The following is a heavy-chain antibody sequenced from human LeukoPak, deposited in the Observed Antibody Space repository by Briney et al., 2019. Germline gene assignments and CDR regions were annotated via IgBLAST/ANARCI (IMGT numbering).Heavy chain of an antibody. V-gene: IGHV4-61*01. CDR3: ARDLTPIVGATYFDY. D-gene: IGHD1-26*01. Sequence: PSETLSLTCTVSGGSVSSGSYYWSWIRQPPGKGLEWIVYIYYSGSTNYNPSLKGRVTISVDTSKNQFSLKLSSVTAADTAVYYCARDLTPIVGATYFDYWGQGTLVTVSS. J-gene: IGHJ4*02. CDR2: IYYSGST. CDR1: GGSVSSGSYY.